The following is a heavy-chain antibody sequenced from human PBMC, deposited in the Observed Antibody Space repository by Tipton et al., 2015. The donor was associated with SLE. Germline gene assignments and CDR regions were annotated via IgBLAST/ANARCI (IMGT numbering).Heavy chain of an antibody. CDR3: ARDNSPEFDY. D-gene: IGHD2/OR15-2a*01. J-gene: IGHJ4*02. V-gene: IGHV1-2*02. CDR2: INPRSGDT. Sequence: QPGAEVKKPGASVKVSCKTSGYTFSVFLIHWIRQAPGQGLEWMGWINPRSGDTKYAQRFQGRITLANDTSINTAYLDLSRLRADDTAVYYCARDNSPEFDYWGQGTLVTVSS. CDR1: GYTFSVFL.